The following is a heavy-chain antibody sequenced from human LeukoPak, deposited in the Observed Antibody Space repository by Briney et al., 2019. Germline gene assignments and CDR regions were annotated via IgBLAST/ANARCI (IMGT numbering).Heavy chain of an antibody. J-gene: IGHJ6*02. CDR1: GFTFSSYG. Sequence: PGGSLRLSCAASGFTFSSYGMHWVRQAPGKGLEWVAVIWYGGSNKYYADSVKGRFTISRDNAKNSLYLQMNSLRAEDTAVYYCARDLGELYGMDVWGQGTTVTVSS. V-gene: IGHV3-33*08. CDR2: IWYGGSNK. CDR3: ARDLGELYGMDV. D-gene: IGHD3-10*01.